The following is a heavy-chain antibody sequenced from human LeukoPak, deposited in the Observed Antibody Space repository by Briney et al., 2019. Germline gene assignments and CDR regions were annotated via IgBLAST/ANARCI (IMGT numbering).Heavy chain of an antibody. D-gene: IGHD4/OR15-4a*01. CDR3: ARRGANYPDY. Sequence: GESLKISCKGSGYHFSAYWIAWVRQMPGKGLEWMGIIYTGDSDTRYSPSFEGQVTISVDKSISTAYLQWSSLKASDTAMYYCARRGANYPDYWGQGTLVTVSA. CDR1: GYHFSAYW. V-gene: IGHV5-51*01. CDR2: IYTGDSDT. J-gene: IGHJ4*02.